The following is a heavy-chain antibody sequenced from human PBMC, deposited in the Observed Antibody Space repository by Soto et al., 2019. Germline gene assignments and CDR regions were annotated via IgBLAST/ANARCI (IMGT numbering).Heavy chain of an antibody. D-gene: IGHD2-2*01. Sequence: SETLSLTCTVSGGSISSGDYYWSWIRQPPGKGLEWIGYIYCSGSTYYNPSLRSRVTISVDTSKNQFSLKLSSVTAADTAVYYCARDQRSIPEGYHYDYYGIDVWGQGTTVTVSS. V-gene: IGHV4-30-4*01. CDR3: ARDQRSIPEGYHYDYYGIDV. J-gene: IGHJ6*02. CDR2: IYCSGST. CDR1: GGSISSGDYY.